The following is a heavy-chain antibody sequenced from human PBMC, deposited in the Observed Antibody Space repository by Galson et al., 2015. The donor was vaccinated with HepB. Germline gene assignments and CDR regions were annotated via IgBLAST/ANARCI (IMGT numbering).Heavy chain of an antibody. J-gene: IGHJ4*02. CDR1: GFTFDDYG. CDR3: ARMGYSGSYCVDY. V-gene: IGHV3-20*01. Sequence: SLRLSCAASGFTFDDYGMSWVRQAPGKGLEWVSSINWNGGSTDYADSVKGRFTISRDNAKNSLYLQMNSLRAEDTALYHCARMGYSGSYCVDYWGQGTLVTVSS. CDR2: INWNGGST. D-gene: IGHD1-26*01.